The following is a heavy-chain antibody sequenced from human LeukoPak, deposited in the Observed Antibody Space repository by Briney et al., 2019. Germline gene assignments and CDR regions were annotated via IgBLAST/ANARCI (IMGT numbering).Heavy chain of an antibody. J-gene: IGHJ4*02. V-gene: IGHV1-18*01. CDR1: GYTFTSYG. CDR3: ARVVTAIALQYYFDY. D-gene: IGHD2-21*02. CDR2: ISAYNGNT. Sequence: ASVKVSCKASGYTFTSYGISRVRQAPGQGLEWMGWISAYNGNTNYAQKLQGRVTMTTDTSTSTAYMELRSLRSDDTAVYYCARVVTAIALQYYFDYWGQGTLVTVSS.